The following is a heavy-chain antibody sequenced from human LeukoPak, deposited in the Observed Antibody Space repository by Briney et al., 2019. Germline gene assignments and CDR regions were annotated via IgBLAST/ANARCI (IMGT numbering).Heavy chain of an antibody. CDR2: INHSGST. CDR3: ARGEGGATAYFDY. Sequence: SETLSLTCAVYGGSFSGYYWSWIRQPPGKGLEWIGEINHSGSTNYNPSLKSRVTISVDTSKNQFSLKLSSVTAADTAVYYCARGEGGATAYFDYWGQGTLVTVPS. CDR1: GGSFSGYY. J-gene: IGHJ4*02. D-gene: IGHD1-26*01. V-gene: IGHV4-34*01.